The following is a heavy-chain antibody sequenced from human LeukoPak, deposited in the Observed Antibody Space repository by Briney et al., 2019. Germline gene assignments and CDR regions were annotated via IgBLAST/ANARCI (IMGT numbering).Heavy chain of an antibody. CDR3: ARGWETPSRLGFDP. J-gene: IGHJ5*02. D-gene: IGHD1-26*01. CDR2: IYYSGST. Sequence: SETLSLTCTVSGGSISSCYWSWIRQPPGKGLEWIGYIYYSGSTNYNPSLKSRVAISVDTSKNQFSLKLSSVTAADTAVYYCARGWETPSRLGFDPWGQGTLVTVSS. V-gene: IGHV4-59*01. CDR1: GGSISSCY.